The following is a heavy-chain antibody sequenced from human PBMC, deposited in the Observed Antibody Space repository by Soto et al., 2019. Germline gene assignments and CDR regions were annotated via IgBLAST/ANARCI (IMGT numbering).Heavy chain of an antibody. J-gene: IGHJ6*02. Sequence: QVQLVQSGAEVKKPGSSVKVSCKASGGTFSSYAISWVRQAPGQGLEWMGGIIPIFGTANYAQKFQGRVTITADESTSTAYMELSSLRSEDTAVYYRARDSARGIAARQWGYYYGMDVWGQGTTVTVSS. D-gene: IGHD6-6*01. CDR2: IIPIFGTA. V-gene: IGHV1-69*01. CDR1: GGTFSSYA. CDR3: ARDSARGIAARQWGYYYGMDV.